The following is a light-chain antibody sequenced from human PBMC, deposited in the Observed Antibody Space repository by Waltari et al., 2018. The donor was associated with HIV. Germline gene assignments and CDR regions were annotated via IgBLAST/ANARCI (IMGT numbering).Light chain of an antibody. CDR2: WAS. Sequence: DIVMTQSPESLAVSLGERATIKCKSSQTIFYSSNTKNYLAWFQQKPGQSPKLLISWASTREFGVPDRFSGSGSGTDFTLTISSLQAEDVAVYYCQQFYRTPYTFGQGTRLEFK. CDR3: QQFYRTPYT. J-gene: IGKJ2*01. CDR1: QTIFYSSNTKNY. V-gene: IGKV4-1*01.